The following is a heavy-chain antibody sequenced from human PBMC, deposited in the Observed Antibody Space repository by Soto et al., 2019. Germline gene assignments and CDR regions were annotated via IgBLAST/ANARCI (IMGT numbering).Heavy chain of an antibody. CDR2: IGGRGTKT. D-gene: IGHD3-16*01. J-gene: IGHJ4*02. CDR3: AKGGLAF. Sequence: EVQLLDSGGELVQPGGSLRLSCAAATFTLSSYVMNWVRQAPGKGLEWVSGIGGRGTKTYYADSVKGRFTISRDNSKHTIYLPMHGPRAGDTAIYFCAKGGLAFWCPGTLVTVPS. V-gene: IGHV3-23*01. CDR1: TFTLSSYV.